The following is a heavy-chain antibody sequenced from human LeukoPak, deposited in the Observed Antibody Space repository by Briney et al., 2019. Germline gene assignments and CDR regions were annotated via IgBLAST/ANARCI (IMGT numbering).Heavy chain of an antibody. Sequence: GGSLGLSCAASGFTFNSYAMNWVRQAPGKGLEWVSYISHSSTYTYYADSLKGRFTISRDNAKKSLYLQMSSLRAEDTAVYYCAKKKTDYSYPSSFDYWGQGTLVTVSS. V-gene: IGHV3-21*01. D-gene: IGHD4-11*01. CDR1: GFTFNSYA. CDR2: ISHSSTYT. CDR3: AKKKTDYSYPSSFDY. J-gene: IGHJ4*02.